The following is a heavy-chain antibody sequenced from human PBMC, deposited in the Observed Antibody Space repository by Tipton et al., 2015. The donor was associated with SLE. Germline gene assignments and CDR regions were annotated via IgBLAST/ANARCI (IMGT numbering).Heavy chain of an antibody. V-gene: IGHV4-34*01. CDR1: GGSFSGYY. J-gene: IGHJ5*02. D-gene: IGHD5-18*01. CDR3: ARGRRTAMVPWFDP. CDR2: INHSGST. Sequence: TLSLTCVVYGGSFSGYYWSWIRQPPGKGLEWIGEINHSGSTNYNPSLKSRVTISVDTSKNQFSLKLNSVTAADTAVYYCARGRRTAMVPWFDPWGQGTLVTVSS.